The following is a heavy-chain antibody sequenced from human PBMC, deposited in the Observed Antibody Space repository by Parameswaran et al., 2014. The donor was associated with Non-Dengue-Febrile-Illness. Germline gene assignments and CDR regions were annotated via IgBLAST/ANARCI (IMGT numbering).Heavy chain of an antibody. J-gene: IGHJ6*03. CDR3: AREQLGPWMSGYMDV. D-gene: IGHD6-13*01. Sequence: RWIRQPPGKGLEWIGYIYHSGSTYYNPSLKSRVTISVDRSKNQFSLKLSSVTAADTAVYYCAREQLGPWMSGYMDVWGKGTTVTVSS. V-gene: IGHV4-30-2*01. CDR2: IYHSGST.